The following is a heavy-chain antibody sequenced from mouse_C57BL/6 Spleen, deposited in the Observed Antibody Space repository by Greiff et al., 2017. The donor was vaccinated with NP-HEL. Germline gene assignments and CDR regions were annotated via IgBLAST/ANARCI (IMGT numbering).Heavy chain of an antibody. J-gene: IGHJ3*01. CDR2: IYPGDGDT. D-gene: IGHD4-1*01. Sequence: QVQLQQSGPELVKPGASVKISCKASGYAFSSSWMNWVKQRPGKGLEWIGRIYPGDGDTNYNGKFKGKATLTADKSSSTAYMHLSSLTSADSAVYCCSREELAGRAWFADWGQGTLVTVSA. CDR3: SREELAGRAWFAD. CDR1: GYAFSSSW. V-gene: IGHV1-82*01.